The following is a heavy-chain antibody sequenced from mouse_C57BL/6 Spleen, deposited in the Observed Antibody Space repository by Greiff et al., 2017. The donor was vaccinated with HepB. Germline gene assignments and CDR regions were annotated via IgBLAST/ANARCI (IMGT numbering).Heavy chain of an antibody. J-gene: IGHJ2*01. V-gene: IGHV1-52*01. CDR2: IDPSDSET. CDR3: ARRGGGYYRFDD. Sequence: QVQLQQPGAELVRPGSSVKLSCKASGYTFTSYWMHWVKQRPIQGLEWIGNIDPSDSETHYNQKFKDKATLTVDKSSSTAYMQLSSLTAEDSAVYYCARRGGGYYRFDDWGQGTTLTVSS. D-gene: IGHD2-3*01. CDR1: GYTFTSYW.